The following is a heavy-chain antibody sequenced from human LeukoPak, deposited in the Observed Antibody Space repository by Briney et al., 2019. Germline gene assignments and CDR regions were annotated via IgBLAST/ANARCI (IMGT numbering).Heavy chain of an antibody. CDR2: INPNSGGT. CDR1: EYTFTGYY. CDR3: ARDYETDYDILTGYYHVIDY. J-gene: IGHJ4*02. V-gene: IGHV1-2*02. D-gene: IGHD3-9*01. Sequence: ASVKVSCKASEYTFTGYYMHWVRQAPGQGLEWMGWINPNSGGTNYAQKFQGRVTMTRDTSISTAYMELSRLRSDDTAVYYCARDYETDYDILTGYYHVIDYWGQGTLVTVSS.